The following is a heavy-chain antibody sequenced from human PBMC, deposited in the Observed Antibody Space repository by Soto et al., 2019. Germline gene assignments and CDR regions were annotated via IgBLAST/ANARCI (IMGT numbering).Heavy chain of an antibody. V-gene: IGHV4-4*02. D-gene: IGHD2-2*01. CDR3: ARVVGGYYYGMDV. CDR1: GGSISSSNW. CDR2: IYHSGST. J-gene: IGHJ6*02. Sequence: QVQLQESGPGLVKPSGTLSLTCAVSGGSISSSNWWSWVRQPPGKGLEWIGEIYHSGSTNCNPSLTSRVTISVDKSKNQFSLKLSSVTAADTAVYYCARVVGGYYYGMDVWGQGTTVTVSS.